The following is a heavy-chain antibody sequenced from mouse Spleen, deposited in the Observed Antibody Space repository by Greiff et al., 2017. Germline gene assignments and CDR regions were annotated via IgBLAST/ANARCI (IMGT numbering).Heavy chain of an antibody. Sequence: EVQRVESGGGLVKPGGSLKLSCAASGFTFSDYGMAWVRQAPGKGPEWVAFISNLAYSIYYADTVTGRFTISRENAKNTLYLEMSSLRSEDTAMYYCARQGLTDGYFDVWGAGTTVTVSS. J-gene: IGHJ1*01. D-gene: IGHD2-2*01. CDR2: ISNLAYSI. V-gene: IGHV5-15*01. CDR1: GFTFSDYG. CDR3: ARQGLTDGYFDV.